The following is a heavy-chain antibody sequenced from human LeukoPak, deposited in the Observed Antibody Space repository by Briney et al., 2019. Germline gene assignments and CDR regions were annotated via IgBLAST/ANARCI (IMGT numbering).Heavy chain of an antibody. V-gene: IGHV1-8*01. CDR3: ATDPGDGYNYRY. CDR1: GYTFTNND. Sequence: ASVKVSCKASGYTFTNNDINWVRQATGQGLEWMGWMNPKSGNTGYAQNFQGRVSMTRNISTSTAYMELSSLRSEDTAVYYCATDPGDGYNYRYWGQGTLVTVSS. D-gene: IGHD5-24*01. CDR2: MNPKSGNT. J-gene: IGHJ4*02.